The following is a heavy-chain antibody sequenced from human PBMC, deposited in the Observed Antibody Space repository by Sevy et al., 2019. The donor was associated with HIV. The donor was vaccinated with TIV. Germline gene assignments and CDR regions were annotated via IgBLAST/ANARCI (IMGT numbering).Heavy chain of an antibody. V-gene: IGHV3-21*06. CDR2: ISTASSYI. Sequence: GGSLRLSCAASGFTFSYYSMNWVRQAPGKGLEWVSSISTASSYIYYADSLKGRVTISRDNAKNSLYLQMNGLRAEDTAVYYCARGPYYGFWYFDLWGRGTLVTVSS. CDR1: GFTFSYYS. CDR3: ARGPYYGFWYFDL. J-gene: IGHJ2*01. D-gene: IGHD3-3*01.